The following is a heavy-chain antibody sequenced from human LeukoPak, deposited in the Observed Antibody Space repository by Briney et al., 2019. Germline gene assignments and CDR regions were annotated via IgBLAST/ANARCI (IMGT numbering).Heavy chain of an antibody. CDR1: GYTFTSYY. V-gene: IGHV1-46*01. Sequence: ASVKVSCKASGYTFTSYYMHWVRQAPGQGLEWMGIINPSGGSTSYAQKFQGRVTMTRDMSTSTVYMELSSLRSEDTAVYYCAREYKISGTSGRGYFDYWGQGTLVTVSS. D-gene: IGHD3-10*01. CDR3: AREYKISGTSGRGYFDY. CDR2: INPSGGST. J-gene: IGHJ4*02.